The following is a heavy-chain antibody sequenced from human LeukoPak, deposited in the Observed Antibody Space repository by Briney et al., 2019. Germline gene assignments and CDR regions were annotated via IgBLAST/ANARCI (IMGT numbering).Heavy chain of an antibody. D-gene: IGHD6-6*01. CDR1: GFTFSSYA. J-gene: IGHJ4*02. V-gene: IGHV3-30*01. CDR3: ARGSEYSSSTDQMGFDY. CDR2: ISYDGSNK. Sequence: GGSLRLSCAASGFTFSSYAMHWVRQAPGKGLEWVAVISYDGSNKYYADSVKGRFTISRDNSKNTLYLQMNSLRAEDTAVYYCARGSEYSSSTDQMGFDYWGQGTLVTVSS.